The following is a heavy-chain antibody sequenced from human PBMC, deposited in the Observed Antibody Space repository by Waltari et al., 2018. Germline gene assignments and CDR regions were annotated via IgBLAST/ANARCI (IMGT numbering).Heavy chain of an antibody. CDR3: ARGLGDYCSGGSCHPV. D-gene: IGHD2-15*01. CDR2: IYHSGST. J-gene: IGHJ4*02. CDR1: GGSISSGSYY. V-gene: IGHV4-61*02. Sequence: QVRLQESGPGLVKPSQTLSLTCTVSGGSISSGSYYWSWIRQPAGKGLEWIGSIYHSGSTYYNPSLKSRVTISVDTSKNQFSLKLSSVTAADTAVYYCARGLGDYCSGGSCHPVWGQGTLVTVSS.